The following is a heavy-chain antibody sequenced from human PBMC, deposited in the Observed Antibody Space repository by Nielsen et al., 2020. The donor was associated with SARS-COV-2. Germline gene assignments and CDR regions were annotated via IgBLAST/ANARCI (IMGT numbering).Heavy chain of an antibody. D-gene: IGHD6-13*01. CDR3: ALTRPGKHSSSGYYYYYYMDV. V-gene: IGHV5-10-1*01. CDR1: GYSFTSYW. J-gene: IGHJ6*03. CDR2: IDPSDSYT. Sequence: GESLKISCKGSGYSFTSYWISWVRQMPGKGLEWMGRIDPSDSYTNYSPSFQGHVTISADKSISTAYLQWSSLKASDTAMYYCALTRPGKHSSSGYYYYYYMDVWGKGTTVTVSS.